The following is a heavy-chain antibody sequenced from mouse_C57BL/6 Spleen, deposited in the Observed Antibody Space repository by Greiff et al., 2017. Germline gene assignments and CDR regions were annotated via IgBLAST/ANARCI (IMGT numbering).Heavy chain of an antibody. CDR3: ARYHGFTWFAY. D-gene: IGHD2-2*01. J-gene: IGHJ3*01. Sequence: QVQLQQPGAELVMPGASVKLSCNWVKQRPGPGLEWIGEIDPSDSYTNYNQKFKGKSTLTVDKSSSTASMQLSSLTSEDSAVYYCARYHGFTWFAYWGQGTLVTVSA. CDR2: IDPSDSYT. V-gene: IGHV1-69*01.